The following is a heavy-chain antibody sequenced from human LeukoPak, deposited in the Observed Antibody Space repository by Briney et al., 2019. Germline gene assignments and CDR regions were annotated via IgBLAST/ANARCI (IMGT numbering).Heavy chain of an antibody. V-gene: IGHV3-23*01. CDR3: AKDPRSGSYYVEGAFDV. CDR1: GFTFSSYA. J-gene: IGHJ3*01. Sequence: GGSLRLSCAASGFTFSSYAMSWVRQAPGKGLEWVSAISGSGGSTYYADSVKGRFTISRDNSKNTLYLQMNSPRAEDTAVYYCAKDPRSGSYYVEGAFDVWGQGTMVTVSS. D-gene: IGHD1-26*01. CDR2: ISGSGGST.